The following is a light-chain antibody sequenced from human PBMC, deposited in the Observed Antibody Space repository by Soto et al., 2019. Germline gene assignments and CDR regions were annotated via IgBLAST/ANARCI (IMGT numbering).Light chain of an antibody. V-gene: IGKV3-20*01. CDR2: GAS. J-gene: IGKJ2*01. CDR1: QSVSSNF. Sequence: EIVLTQSPGTLSLSPGERATLSCRASQSVSSNFLAWYQQKLGQPPRLLIYGASSRATGIPDRFSGSGSGTHFTLTISRLEPEDFAVYYCQQYGSSAYTFGQGTKLEIK. CDR3: QQYGSSAYT.